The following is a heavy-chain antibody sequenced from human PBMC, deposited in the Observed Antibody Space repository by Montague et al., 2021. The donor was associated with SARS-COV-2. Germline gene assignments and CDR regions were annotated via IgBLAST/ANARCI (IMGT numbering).Heavy chain of an antibody. CDR1: GDSVSSNSAT. CDR3: ARERWAVGVSFDY. D-gene: IGHD1-26*01. V-gene: IGHV6-1*01. J-gene: IGHJ4*02. CDR2: TYYRSRWSN. Sequence: CAISGDSVSSNSATSHWIRQSPSRGLEWLGRTYYRSRWSNDYAXXXRSRIIINPDTSTNQFSLQLSSVTPEDTAVYFCARERWAVGVSFDYWGQGTLVTVSS.